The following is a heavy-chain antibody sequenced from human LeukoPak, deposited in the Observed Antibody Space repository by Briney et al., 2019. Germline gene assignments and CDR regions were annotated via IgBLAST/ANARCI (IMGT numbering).Heavy chain of an antibody. CDR2: ISAYNGNT. V-gene: IGHV1-18*01. CDR1: GYTFTIYG. D-gene: IGHD3-3*01. J-gene: IGHJ6*03. CDR3: ARGGELFGVVIKEDYYYYMDV. Sequence: ASVTVSFKGSGYTFTIYGISWVRQAPGQGGEWVGWISAYNGNTNYAQKLQGRVTMTTDTSTSTAYMELRSLRSDDTAVYYCARGGELFGVVIKEDYYYYMDVWGKGTTVTVSS.